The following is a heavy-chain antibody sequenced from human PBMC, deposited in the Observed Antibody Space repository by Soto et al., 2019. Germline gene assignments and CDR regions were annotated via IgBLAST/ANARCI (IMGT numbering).Heavy chain of an antibody. Sequence: ASVKVSFNASGYTLTTFFMHWVRQSPGQGIEWVGVINPGYPAGRSTTYAQKFQGRVTMTTDTSTSTVYMELRRLRSADTAVYYCAREAIVPGATTGMDVWGQGTRVTVSS. J-gene: IGHJ6*02. CDR3: AREAIVPGATTGMDV. CDR2: INPGYPAGRST. CDR1: GYTLTTFF. D-gene: IGHD1-26*01. V-gene: IGHV1-46*01.